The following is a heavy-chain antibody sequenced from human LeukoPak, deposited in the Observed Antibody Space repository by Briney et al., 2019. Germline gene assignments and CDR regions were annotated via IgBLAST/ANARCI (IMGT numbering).Heavy chain of an antibody. J-gene: IGHJ5*02. D-gene: IGHD2-2*01. CDR2: INPNSGGT. V-gene: IGHV1-2*06. CDR3: ATPGYCSSTSCSNWFDP. CDR1: GYTFTGHY. Sequence: ASVRVSCKASGYTFTGHYMHWVRQAPGQGLEWMGRINPNSGGTNYAQKFQGRVTMTRDTSLSTAYMELSRVRSDDTAVYYCATPGYCSSTSCSNWFDPWGQGTLVTVSS.